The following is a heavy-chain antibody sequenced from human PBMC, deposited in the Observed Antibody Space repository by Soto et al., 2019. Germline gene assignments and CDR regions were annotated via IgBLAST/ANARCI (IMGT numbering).Heavy chain of an antibody. CDR1: GGTFSSYA. D-gene: IGHD3-22*01. CDR3: ARNADYYDSSGYYFYCGMDV. Sequence: ASVKVSCKASGGTFSSYAISWVRQAPGQGLEWMGGIIPIFGTANYAQKFQGRVTITADESTSTAYMELSSLRSEDTAVYYGARNADYYDSSGYYFYCGMDVWGQGTTVTVSS. V-gene: IGHV1-69*13. J-gene: IGHJ6*02. CDR2: IIPIFGTA.